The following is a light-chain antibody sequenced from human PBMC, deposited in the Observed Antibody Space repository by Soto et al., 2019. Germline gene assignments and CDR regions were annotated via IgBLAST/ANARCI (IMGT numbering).Light chain of an antibody. CDR2: DVS. J-gene: IGLJ1*01. Sequence: QSGLTQPRSVSGSPGQSVTISCTGTSRDVGGYKYVSWYQQHPGKAPKLMIYDVSKRPSGVPDRFSGSKSGNTASLTISGLQAEDEADYYCCSYAGSYTFVFGTGTNLTVL. V-gene: IGLV2-11*01. CDR3: CSYAGSYTFV. CDR1: SRDVGGYKY.